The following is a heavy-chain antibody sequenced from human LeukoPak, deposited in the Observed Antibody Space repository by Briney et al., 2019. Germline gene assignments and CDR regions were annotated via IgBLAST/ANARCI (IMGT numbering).Heavy chain of an antibody. D-gene: IGHD2-2*01. V-gene: IGHV4-59*01. CDR2: IYYSGST. J-gene: IGHJ6*03. Sequence: PSETLSLTCSVSGDSINSYYWSWIRQPPGKGLEWIGYIYYSGSTNYNPSLQSRVTISVDTSKNQFSLKLSSVPAADTAVYYCARGPSTQYYYYYMDVWGKGTTVTVSS. CDR1: GDSINSYY. CDR3: ARGPSTQYYYYYMDV.